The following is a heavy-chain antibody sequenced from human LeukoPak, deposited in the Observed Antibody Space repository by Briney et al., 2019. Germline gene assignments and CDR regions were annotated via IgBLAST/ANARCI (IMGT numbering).Heavy chain of an antibody. CDR3: AELGITMIGGV. CDR1: GFTLSRYS. V-gene: IGHV3-21*01. CDR2: ISSGSTYI. D-gene: IGHD3-10*02. J-gene: IGHJ6*04. Sequence: GGSLRLSCAASGFTLSRYSMNWVRQAPGKGLEWVSSISSGSTYIYYAGSVKGRFTISRDNAKNSLYLQMNSLRAEDTAVYYCAELGITMIGGVWGKGTTVTISS.